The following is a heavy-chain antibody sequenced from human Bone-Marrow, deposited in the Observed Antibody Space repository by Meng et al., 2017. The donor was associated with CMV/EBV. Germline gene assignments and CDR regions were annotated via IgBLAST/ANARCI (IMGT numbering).Heavy chain of an antibody. Sequence: GESLKISCAASGFTFSSYAMHWVRQAPGKGLEWVAVISYDGSNKYYADSVKGRFTISRDNSKNTLYLQMNSLRAEDTAVYYCATQGRDGYNSGGRYYYYGMDVWGQGTTVTVSS. V-gene: IGHV3-30*14. D-gene: IGHD5-24*01. CDR3: ATQGRDGYNSGGRYYYYGMDV. J-gene: IGHJ6*02. CDR2: ISYDGSNK. CDR1: GFTFSSYA.